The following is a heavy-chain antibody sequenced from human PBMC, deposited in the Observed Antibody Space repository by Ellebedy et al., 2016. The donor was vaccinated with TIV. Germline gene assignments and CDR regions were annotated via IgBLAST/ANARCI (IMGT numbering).Heavy chain of an antibody. V-gene: IGHV1-2*02. CDR2: INPNSGGT. J-gene: IGHJ4*02. CDR1: GYTFTGYY. Sequence: AASVKVSCKASGYTFTGYYMHWVRQAPGQGLEWMGWINPNSGGTNYAQKFQGRVTMTRDTSISTAYMELSRLRSDDTAVYYCARAPQGAAGIGEYWGQGTLVTVSS. D-gene: IGHD6-13*01. CDR3: ARAPQGAAGIGEY.